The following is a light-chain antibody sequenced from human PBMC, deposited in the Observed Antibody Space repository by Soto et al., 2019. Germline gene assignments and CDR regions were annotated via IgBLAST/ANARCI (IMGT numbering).Light chain of an antibody. Sequence: QSALTQPASVSGSPGQSITISCTGTSSDVGSYNLVSWYQQPPGNAPKLIIYEVSKRPSGVSNRFSGSKSGNTASLTISGLHAEDEADYYCGSYAGSSNLWVFGGGTKLTVL. CDR1: SSDVGSYNL. CDR2: EVS. J-gene: IGLJ3*02. CDR3: GSYAGSSNLWV. V-gene: IGLV2-23*02.